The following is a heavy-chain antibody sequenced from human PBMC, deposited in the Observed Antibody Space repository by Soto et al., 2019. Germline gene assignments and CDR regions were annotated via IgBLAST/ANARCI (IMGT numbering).Heavy chain of an antibody. V-gene: IGHV1-2*04. CDR3: ARVGGGSYSDAFDI. D-gene: IGHD1-26*01. CDR1: GYTFTGYY. J-gene: IGHJ3*02. CDR2: INPNSGGT. Sequence: TSVKVSCEAAGYTFTGYYMHWVRQAPGQGLEWMGWINPNSGGTNYAQKFQGWVTMTRDTSISTAYMELSRLRSDDTAVYYCARVGGGSYSDAFDIWGQGTMVTV.